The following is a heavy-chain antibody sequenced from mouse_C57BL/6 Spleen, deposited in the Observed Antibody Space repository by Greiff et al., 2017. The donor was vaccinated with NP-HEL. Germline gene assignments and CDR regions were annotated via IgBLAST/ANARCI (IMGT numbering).Heavy chain of an antibody. CDR1: GYTFTDYY. V-gene: IGHV1-19*01. D-gene: IGHD1-1*01. CDR3: ARGGTTVVAGGDY. J-gene: IGHJ2*01. Sequence: VQLQQSGPVLVKPGASVKMSCKASGYTFTDYYMNWVKQSHGKSLEWIGVINPYNGGTSYNQKFKGRATLTVDKSSSTAYMELNSLTSEDSAVYYCARGGTTVVAGGDYWGQGTTLTVSS. CDR2: INPYNGGT.